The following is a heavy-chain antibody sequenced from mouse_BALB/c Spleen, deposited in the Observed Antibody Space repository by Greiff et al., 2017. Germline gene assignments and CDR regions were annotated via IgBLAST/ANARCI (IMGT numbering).Heavy chain of an antibody. J-gene: IGHJ4*01. D-gene: IGHD1-1*01. CDR3: ARRGVDAMDY. V-gene: IGHV1S137*01. CDR1: GYTFTDYA. Sequence: QVQLKESGAELVRPGVSVKISCKGSGYTFTDYAMHWVKQSHAKSLEWIGVISTYYGDASYNQKFKGKATMTVDKSSSTAYMELARLTSEDSAIYYCARRGVDAMDYWGQGTSVTVSS. CDR2: ISTYYGDA.